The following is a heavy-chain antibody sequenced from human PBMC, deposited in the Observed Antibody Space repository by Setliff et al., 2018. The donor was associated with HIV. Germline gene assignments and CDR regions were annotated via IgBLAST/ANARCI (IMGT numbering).Heavy chain of an antibody. CDR2: LRFDGGNR. V-gene: IGHV3-30*02. CDR3: AKDGSLQEWLPRDFFDY. Sequence: PGGSLRLSCVAFGFNFSRYGMNWVRQAPGKGLEWVAFLRFDGGNRYYVESVKGRFTISRDNSKNTLYMQLNSLRAEDTAVYYCAKDGSLQEWLPRDFFDYWGQGSLVTVSS. CDR1: GFNFSRYG. J-gene: IGHJ4*02. D-gene: IGHD3-3*01.